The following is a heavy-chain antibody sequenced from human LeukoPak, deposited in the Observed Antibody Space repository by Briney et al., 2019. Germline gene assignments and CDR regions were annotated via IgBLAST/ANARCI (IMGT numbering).Heavy chain of an antibody. CDR2: IYYSGST. V-gene: IGHV4-59*01. Sequence: PSETLSLTCTVSGGSISSYYWSWIRQPPGKGLEWIGYIYYSGSTNYNPSLKSRITISVDTSKNQFSLKLSSVTAADTAVYYCARGGSSGWYPVSDYWGQGTLVTVSS. CDR3: ARGGSSGWYPVSDY. J-gene: IGHJ4*02. D-gene: IGHD6-19*01. CDR1: GGSISSYY.